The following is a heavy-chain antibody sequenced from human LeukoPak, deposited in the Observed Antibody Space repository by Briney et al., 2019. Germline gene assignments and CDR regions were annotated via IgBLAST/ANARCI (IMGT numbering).Heavy chain of an antibody. CDR3: ARGSPIQLWADAFDI. J-gene: IGHJ3*02. Sequence: PSETLSLTCAVYGGSFSGYYWSWIRQPPGKGLEWIGEINHSGSTNYNPSLTSRVTISVDTSKNQFSLKLSPVTAADTAVYYCARGSPIQLWADAFDIWGQGTMVTVSS. D-gene: IGHD5-18*01. CDR1: GGSFSGYY. CDR2: INHSGST. V-gene: IGHV4-34*01.